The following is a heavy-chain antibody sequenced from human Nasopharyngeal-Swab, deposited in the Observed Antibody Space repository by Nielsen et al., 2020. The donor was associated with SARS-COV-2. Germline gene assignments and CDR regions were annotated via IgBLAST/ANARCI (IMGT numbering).Heavy chain of an antibody. V-gene: IGHV4-39*01. CDR3: ARQEYLNWFDP. Sequence: SETLSLTCTVSGGSISSSSYYWGWIRQPPGKGLKWIGSIYYSGSTYYNPSLKSRVTISVDTSKNQFSLKLSSVTAADTAVYYCARQEYLNWFDPWGQGTLVTVSS. CDR2: IYYSGST. D-gene: IGHD6-6*01. CDR1: GGSISSSSYY. J-gene: IGHJ5*02.